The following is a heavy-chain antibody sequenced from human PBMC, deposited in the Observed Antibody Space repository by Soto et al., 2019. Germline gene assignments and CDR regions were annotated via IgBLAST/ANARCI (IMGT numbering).Heavy chain of an antibody. CDR1: GFTFSSYG. J-gene: IGHJ4*02. Sequence: GGSLRLSCAASGFTFSSYGMHWVRQAPGKGLEWVAVIWYDGSNKYYADSVKGRFTISRDNSKNTLYMQMNSLRAEDTAVYYCARDHYGGNSCPDYWGQGTLVTVSS. V-gene: IGHV3-33*01. CDR3: ARDHYGGNSCPDY. CDR2: IWYDGSNK. D-gene: IGHD4-17*01.